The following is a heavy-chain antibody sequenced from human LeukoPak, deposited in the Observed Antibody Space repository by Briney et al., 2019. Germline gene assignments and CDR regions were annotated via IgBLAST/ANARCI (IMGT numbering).Heavy chain of an antibody. CDR1: GYTLTELS. CDR3: ATSIGMVVAVTLDYYYGMDV. CDR2: FDPEDGET. V-gene: IGHV1-24*01. Sequence: ASVKVSCKVSGYTLTELSMHWVRQAPGKGLEWMGGFDPEDGETICAQKFQGRVTMTEDTSTDTAYMELSSLRSEDTAVYYCATSIGMVVAVTLDYYYGMDVWGQGTTVTVSS. D-gene: IGHD2-15*01. J-gene: IGHJ6*02.